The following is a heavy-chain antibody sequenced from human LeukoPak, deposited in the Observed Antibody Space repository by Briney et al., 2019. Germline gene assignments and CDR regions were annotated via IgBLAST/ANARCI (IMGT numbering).Heavy chain of an antibody. V-gene: IGHV1-69*04. Sequence: SVKVSCKASGGTFSSYAISWVRQAPGQGLEWMGRIIPILGIANYAQKFQGRVTITADKSTSTAYMELSSLRSEDTAVYYCARTLPEEHGYSSGYYLGYFQHWGQGTLVTVSS. D-gene: IGHD3-22*01. CDR3: ARTLPEEHGYSSGYYLGYFQH. J-gene: IGHJ1*01. CDR1: GGTFSSYA. CDR2: IIPILGIA.